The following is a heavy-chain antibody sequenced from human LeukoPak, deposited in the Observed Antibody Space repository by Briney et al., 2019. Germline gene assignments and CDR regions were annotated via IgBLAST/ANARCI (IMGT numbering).Heavy chain of an antibody. V-gene: IGHV1-2*02. CDR1: GYTLTGYY. J-gene: IGHJ4*02. CDR3: ARLGVDTKPTDY. Sequence: ASVKVSCKASGYTLTGYYMHWVRQAPGQGLEWMGWINPNSGGTNYAQKFQGRVTMTRDTSISTAYMELSRLRSDDTAVYYCARLGVDTKPTDYWGQGTLVTVSS. D-gene: IGHD5-18*01. CDR2: INPNSGGT.